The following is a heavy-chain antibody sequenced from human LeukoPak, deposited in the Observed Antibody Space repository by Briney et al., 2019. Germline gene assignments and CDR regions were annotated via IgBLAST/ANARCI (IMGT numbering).Heavy chain of an antibody. V-gene: IGHV3-30-3*01. CDR2: ISYDGSNK. J-gene: IGHJ6*02. D-gene: IGHD3-16*02. Sequence: QPGRSLTLSCAASGFTFSSYAMHWVRQAPGKGLQWVAVISYDGSNKYYADSVKGRFTISRDNSKNTLYLQMNSLRAEDTAVYYCARAGVIHYYGMDVWGQGTTVTVSS. CDR1: GFTFSSYA. CDR3: ARAGVIHYYGMDV.